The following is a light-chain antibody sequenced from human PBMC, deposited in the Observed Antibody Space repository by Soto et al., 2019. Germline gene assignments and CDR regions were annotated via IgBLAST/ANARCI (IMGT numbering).Light chain of an antibody. J-gene: IGKJ1*01. CDR1: QRVSSN. V-gene: IGKV3-20*01. Sequence: EIVLMQSPGTLSLSPGERATLSCRASQRVSSNLAWYQQKLGQAPRLLIYGASSRATDISDRFSGSGSGTDFTLTISRLEPEDFAMYYCQQYGTSPRTFGQGTKV. CDR2: GAS. CDR3: QQYGTSPRT.